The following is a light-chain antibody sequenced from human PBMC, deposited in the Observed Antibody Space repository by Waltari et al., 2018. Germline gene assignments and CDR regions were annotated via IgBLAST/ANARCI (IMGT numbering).Light chain of an antibody. CDR3: SSYAGSHVV. J-gene: IGLJ2*01. Sequence: QSALTQPPPASGSPGQSVNISCPGTSSALGGNNYVSWYQQHPGKAPKLMIYEVSKRPSGVPDRFSGSKSGNTASLTVSGLQAEDEADYYCSSYAGSHVVFGGGTKLTVL. CDR2: EVS. CDR1: SSALGGNNY. V-gene: IGLV2-8*01.